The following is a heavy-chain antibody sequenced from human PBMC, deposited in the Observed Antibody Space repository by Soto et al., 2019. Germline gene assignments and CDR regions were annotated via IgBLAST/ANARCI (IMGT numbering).Heavy chain of an antibody. Sequence: SETLSLTCTVSGGSLTSGSYYWSWIRQPPGKRLEWIAYIYYSGTTKYNPSLKSRVTMSVDVYRSQFSLKLNSVTAADTAVYYCARAASQYFDLLSAFESWGQGTMVTVYS. CDR1: GGSLTSGSYY. CDR2: IYYSGTT. V-gene: IGHV4-61*01. J-gene: IGHJ5*01. CDR3: ARAASQYFDLLSAFES. D-gene: IGHD3-9*01.